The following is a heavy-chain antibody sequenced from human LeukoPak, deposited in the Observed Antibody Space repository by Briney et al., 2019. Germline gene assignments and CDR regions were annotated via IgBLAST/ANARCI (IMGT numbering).Heavy chain of an antibody. V-gene: IGHV3-21*01. CDR3: ARSDTDNYYYYYYMDV. J-gene: IGHJ6*03. Sequence: GGSLRLSCAASGFTFSSYSMNWVRQAPGKGLEWVSSISSSSYIYYADSVKGRFTISRDNAKNSLYLQMNSLRAEDTAVYYCARSDTDNYYYYYYMDVWGKGTTVTVSS. CDR1: GFTFSSYS. D-gene: IGHD5-18*01. CDR2: ISSSSYI.